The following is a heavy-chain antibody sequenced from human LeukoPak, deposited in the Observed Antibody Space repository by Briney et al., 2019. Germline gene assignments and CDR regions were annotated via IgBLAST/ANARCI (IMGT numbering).Heavy chain of an antibody. J-gene: IGHJ4*02. Sequence: ASVKVSCKVSGYTLTELSMHWVRQAPGKGLEWMGGFDPEDGETIYAQKFQGRVTITADESTSTAYMELSSLRSEDTAVYYCARERGSGWSDFDYWGQGTLVTVSS. CDR3: ARERGSGWSDFDY. D-gene: IGHD6-19*01. CDR2: FDPEDGET. V-gene: IGHV1-24*01. CDR1: GYTLTELS.